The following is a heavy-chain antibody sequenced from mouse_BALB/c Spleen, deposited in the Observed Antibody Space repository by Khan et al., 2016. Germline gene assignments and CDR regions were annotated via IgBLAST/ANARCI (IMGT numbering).Heavy chain of an antibody. CDR2: IWGDGTT. D-gene: IGHD1-1*02. CDR1: GFSLIAYG. Sequence: QVQLKESGPGLVAPSQSLSITCTVSGFSLIAYGVNWVRQPPGKSLEWLGMIWGDGTTDYNSALKSRLNITKDNSKSQVFLNMNSLQTDATARYYCSRDCWCYYAMDYWGQGTSVTVSS. CDR3: SRDCWCYYAMDY. J-gene: IGHJ4*01. V-gene: IGHV2-6-7*01.